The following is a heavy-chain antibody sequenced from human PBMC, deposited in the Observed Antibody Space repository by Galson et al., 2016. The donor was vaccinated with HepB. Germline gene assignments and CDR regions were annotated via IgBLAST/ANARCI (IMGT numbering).Heavy chain of an antibody. CDR1: GGSITSHY. V-gene: IGHV4-59*11. J-gene: IGHJ4*02. D-gene: IGHD5-24*01. CDR3: ASFGSEGYNMK. CDR2: MYNSGSA. Sequence: ETLSLTCTVSGGSITSHYWNWIRQPPGKGLEWIGYMYNSGSANYNPSLKSRVTISADTSKNQFSLRLRSVTAADTAVYYCASFGSEGYNMKWGRGTLVTVSS.